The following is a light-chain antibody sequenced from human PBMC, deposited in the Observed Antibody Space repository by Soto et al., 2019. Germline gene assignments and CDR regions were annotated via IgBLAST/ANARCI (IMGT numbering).Light chain of an antibody. J-gene: IGLJ3*02. CDR2: GVS. V-gene: IGLV2-14*01. CDR1: KNDIGSSDY. CDR3: SSSTSSNTLV. Sequence: QSALTQPASVSASPGQSITISCTGGKNDIGSSDYVSWYQQHPGKAPKLIIYGVSNRPSGTSDRFSGSKSGNTASLTISGLQADDEAEYYCSSSTSSNTLVFGGVTKVTVL.